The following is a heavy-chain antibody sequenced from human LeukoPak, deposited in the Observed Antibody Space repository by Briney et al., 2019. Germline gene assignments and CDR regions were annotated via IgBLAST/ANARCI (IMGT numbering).Heavy chain of an antibody. D-gene: IGHD2-2*01. V-gene: IGHV1-2*02. J-gene: IGHJ3*02. Sequence: ASVKVSCKASGYTFTDYYMHWVRQAPGQGLEWMGWINPNSGGTNYAQKFQGRVTMTRDTSISTAYMELSRLRSDDTAVYYCATSIVVVPAASDAFDIWGQGTMVTVSS. CDR3: ATSIVVVPAASDAFDI. CDR2: INPNSGGT. CDR1: GYTFTDYY.